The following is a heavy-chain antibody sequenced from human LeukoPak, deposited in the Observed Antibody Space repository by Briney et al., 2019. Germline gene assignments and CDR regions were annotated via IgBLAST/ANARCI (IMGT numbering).Heavy chain of an antibody. J-gene: IGHJ4*02. CDR1: GGSFSGYY. D-gene: IGHD3-10*01. Sequence: SETLSLTCAVYGGSFSGYYWSWIRQPPGKGLEWIGEVNHSGSTNYNPSLKSRVTISVDTSKNQFSLKLTSVTAADTAVYYCARAIGEVHHLFDYWGQGTLVTVSS. CDR2: VNHSGST. CDR3: ARAIGEVHHLFDY. V-gene: IGHV4-34*01.